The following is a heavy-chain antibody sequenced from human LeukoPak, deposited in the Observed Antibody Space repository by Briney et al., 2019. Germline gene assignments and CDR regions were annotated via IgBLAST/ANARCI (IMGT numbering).Heavy chain of an antibody. CDR2: ISSNGGST. J-gene: IGHJ4*02. D-gene: IGHD2-15*01. CDR1: GFTFSSYA. Sequence: GGSLRLSCSASGFTFSSYAMHWVRQAPGKGLEYVSAISSNGGSTYYADSVKGRFTISRDNSKNTLYLQMSSLRAEDTAVYYCVKDGYCSGGSCYSQLDYWGQGTLVTVSS. V-gene: IGHV3-64D*06. CDR3: VKDGYCSGGSCYSQLDY.